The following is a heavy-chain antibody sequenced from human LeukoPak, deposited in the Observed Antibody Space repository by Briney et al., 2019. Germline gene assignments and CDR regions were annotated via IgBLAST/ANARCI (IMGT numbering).Heavy chain of an antibody. CDR3: ASDYGDYGAIYYYGMDV. V-gene: IGHV3-30*04. J-gene: IGHJ6*04. CDR2: ISYDGSNK. Sequence: GRSLRLSCAASGFTFSSYAMHWVRQAPGKGLEWVAVISYDGSNKYYADSVKGRFTISRDNSKNTLYLQMNSLRAEDTAVYYCASDYGDYGAIYYYGMDVWGKGTTVTVSS. D-gene: IGHD4-17*01. CDR1: GFTFSSYA.